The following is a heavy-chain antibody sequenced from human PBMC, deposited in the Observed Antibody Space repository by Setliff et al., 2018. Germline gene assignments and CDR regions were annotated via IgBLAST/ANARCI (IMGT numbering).Heavy chain of an antibody. V-gene: IGHV1-18*01. CDR1: AYILSSYG. CDR3: AISGLSICSGDTCPNAFDI. CDR2: ISPYNGVT. Sequence: ASVKVSCKASAYILSSYGISWVRQAPGEGLEWMGWISPYNGVTSYAQRFQGRVTMTTDTSTSAAYLELMSLRSDDTAVYYCAISGLSICSGDTCPNAFDIWGQGTMVTVSS. J-gene: IGHJ3*02. D-gene: IGHD2-15*01.